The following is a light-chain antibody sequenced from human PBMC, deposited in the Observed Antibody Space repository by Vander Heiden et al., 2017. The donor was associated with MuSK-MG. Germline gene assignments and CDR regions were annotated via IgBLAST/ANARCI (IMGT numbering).Light chain of an antibody. J-gene: IGLJ1*01. V-gene: IGLV2-11*01. CDR2: DVS. CDR1: GSDVGGYNY. Sequence: HSALTQPRSVSGSPGQSVNISCTGTGSDVGGYNYVAWYKQPLGEVPKLMIYDVSKRPSGVPDRFSGSKSGNTASLTISGLQAEDEADYYCFSYAGSSVYVFGTGTKVTVL. CDR3: FSYAGSSVYV.